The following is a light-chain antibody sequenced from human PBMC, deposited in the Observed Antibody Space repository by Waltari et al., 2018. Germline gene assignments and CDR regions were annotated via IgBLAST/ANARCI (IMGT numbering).Light chain of an antibody. J-gene: IGLJ1*01. CDR3: AAWDDSLSVSYV. CDR2: RNN. CDR1: NSNIGRNS. Sequence: QSVLTQPPSASGTPGQTVTIACSGTNSNIGRNSAFWYQHLPGTDPKLLIYRNNQRRSGVPDRFSGSKSGTSASLAISGLRSEDEADYYCAAWDDSLSVSYVFGSGTKVTV. V-gene: IGLV1-47*01.